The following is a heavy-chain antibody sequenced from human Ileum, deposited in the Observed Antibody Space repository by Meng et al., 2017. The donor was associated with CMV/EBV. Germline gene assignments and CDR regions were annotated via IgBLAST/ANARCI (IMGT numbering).Heavy chain of an antibody. CDR3: GRYRVGNRDY. CDR1: VFTCNDYR. J-gene: IGHJ4*02. D-gene: IGHD3-16*01. Sequence: EGRRGGSGGGVMQSLVSLRLYCAYAVFTCNDYRLHWERQVAGLGRIGVTRFNTSRIMTPHAETVGGRFAITRDNAYNTIYLHMNDLSAADSAVYYCGRYRVGNRDYWGQGTLVTVSS. V-gene: IGHV3-74*03. CDR2: FNTSRIMT.